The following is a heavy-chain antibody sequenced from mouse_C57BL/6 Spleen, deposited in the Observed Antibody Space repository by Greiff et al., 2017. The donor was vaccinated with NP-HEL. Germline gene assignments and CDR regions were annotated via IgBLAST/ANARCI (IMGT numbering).Heavy chain of an antibody. V-gene: IGHV1-69*01. Sequence: QVQLQQPGAELVMPGASVKLSCKASGYTFTSYWMHWVKQRPGQGLEWIGEIDPSDSYTNYNQKFKGKSTLTVDKSSSTAYMQLSSLTSEDSAVYYCARPSNGAWFAYWGQGTLVTVSA. CDR3: ARPSNGAWFAY. CDR1: GYTFTSYW. CDR2: IDPSDSYT. D-gene: IGHD4-1*01. J-gene: IGHJ3*01.